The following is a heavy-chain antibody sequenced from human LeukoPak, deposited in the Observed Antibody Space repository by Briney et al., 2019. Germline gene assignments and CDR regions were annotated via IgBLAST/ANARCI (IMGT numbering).Heavy chain of an antibody. D-gene: IGHD3-22*01. CDR1: GFTFSSYS. CDR3: ARVRHDGSGYYYVSE. CDR2: ISSSSSNI. Sequence: GSLRLSCAASGFTFSSYSMNWVRQAPGKGLEWVSYISSSSSNIFYADSVKGRFTISRDNAKNSLYLQMNSLRDEDTAVYYCARVRHDGSGYYYVSEWGQGTLVTVSS. V-gene: IGHV3-48*02. J-gene: IGHJ4*02.